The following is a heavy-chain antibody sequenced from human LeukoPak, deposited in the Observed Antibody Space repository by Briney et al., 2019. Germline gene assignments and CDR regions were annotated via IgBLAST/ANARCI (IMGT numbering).Heavy chain of an antibody. Sequence: ASVKVSCKASGYTFTSYGISWVRQAPGQGREWMGWISAYNGNTNYAQKLQGRVTMTTDTSTSTAYMELRSLRSEDTAVYYCARGTYYYDSSGYYPLYFDYWGQGTLVTVSS. CDR3: ARGTYYYDSSGYYPLYFDY. CDR2: ISAYNGNT. D-gene: IGHD3-22*01. CDR1: GYTFTSYG. V-gene: IGHV1-18*01. J-gene: IGHJ4*02.